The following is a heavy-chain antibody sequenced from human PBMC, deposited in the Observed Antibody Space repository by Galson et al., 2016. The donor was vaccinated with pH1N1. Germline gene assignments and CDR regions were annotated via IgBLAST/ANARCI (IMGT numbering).Heavy chain of an antibody. Sequence: SVKVSCKASGYTFTNFYIHWVRQAPGQGLEWLGIINPDAGNTNYPQKFQGRVTMTRDTSTSTVYMELSSLRSEDTAVYFCARELEGGFFDYWGQGTLVTVSS. V-gene: IGHV1-46*01. CDR3: ARELEGGFFDY. CDR2: INPDAGNT. CDR1: GYTFTNFY. D-gene: IGHD3-16*01. J-gene: IGHJ4*02.